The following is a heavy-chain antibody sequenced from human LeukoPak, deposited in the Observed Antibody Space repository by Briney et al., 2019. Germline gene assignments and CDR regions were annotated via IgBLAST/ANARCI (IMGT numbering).Heavy chain of an antibody. D-gene: IGHD1-26*01. Sequence: GESLKISCKGSGYSFTSYWIGWVRQMPGKARRGLGIIYPGDSDTRYSPSFQGQVTISADKSISTAYLQWSSLKASDTAMYYCARTENSGSYYFDYWGQGTLVTVSS. J-gene: IGHJ4*02. V-gene: IGHV5-51*03. CDR1: GYSFTSYW. CDR3: ARTENSGSYYFDY. CDR2: IYPGDSDT.